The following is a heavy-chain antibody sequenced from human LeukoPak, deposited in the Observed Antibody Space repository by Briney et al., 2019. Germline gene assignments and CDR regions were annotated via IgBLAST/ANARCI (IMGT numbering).Heavy chain of an antibody. CDR2: IKQDGSEK. Sequence: GGSLRLSCAASGFTFSSYWMSWVRQAPGKGLEWVANIKQDGSEKYYVDSVKGRFTISRDNAKNSLYLQMNSLRAEDTAVYYCARDRLYYDFWSGYSDYWGQGTLLTVSS. CDR3: ARDRLYYDFWSGYSDY. J-gene: IGHJ4*02. CDR1: GFTFSSYW. V-gene: IGHV3-7*01. D-gene: IGHD3-3*01.